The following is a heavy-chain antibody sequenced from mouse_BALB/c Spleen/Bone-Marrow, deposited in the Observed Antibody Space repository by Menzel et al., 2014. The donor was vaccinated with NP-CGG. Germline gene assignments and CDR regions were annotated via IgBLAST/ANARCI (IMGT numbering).Heavy chain of an antibody. CDR2: ISNGGGST. J-gene: IGHJ3*01. Sequence: EVKVEESGGGLVQPGGSLKLSCATSGFTFSDYYMYWVRQTPEKRLEWVAYISNGGGSTYYPDTVKGRFTISRDNAKNTLYLQMSRLKSEDTAMYYCARHDGYRTWCAYWGQGTLVTVSS. CDR1: GFTFSDYY. V-gene: IGHV5-12*02. CDR3: ARHDGYRTWCAY. D-gene: IGHD2-3*01.